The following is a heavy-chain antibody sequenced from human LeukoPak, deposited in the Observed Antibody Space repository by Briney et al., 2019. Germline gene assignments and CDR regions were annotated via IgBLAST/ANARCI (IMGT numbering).Heavy chain of an antibody. CDR1: GGAFNDYY. D-gene: IGHD5-12*01. Sequence: SETLSLTCAVEGGAFNDYYWSWVRQSPEKGLEWIAEINQGGSTIYNPSLKNRVTTSIDTTRKHFSLQLASLTAADTAVYFCARRGIWIQWNFEYWGQGVLVTVSS. CDR3: ARRGIWIQWNFEY. CDR2: INQGGST. J-gene: IGHJ4*02. V-gene: IGHV4-34*01.